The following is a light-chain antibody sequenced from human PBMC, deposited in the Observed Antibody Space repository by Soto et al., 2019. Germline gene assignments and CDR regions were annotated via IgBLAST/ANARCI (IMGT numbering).Light chain of an antibody. J-gene: IGKJ1*01. CDR3: QHYNSYSEA. CDR1: QTVSSW. CDR2: KAS. V-gene: IGKV1-5*03. Sequence: DIQMTQSPSTLSGSVGDRVTITCRASQTVSSWLAWYQQKPGKAPKLLIYKASTLKSGVPSRFSGSGSGTEFTLTISSLQPDDVATYYGQHYNSYSEAFGQGTKVDIK.